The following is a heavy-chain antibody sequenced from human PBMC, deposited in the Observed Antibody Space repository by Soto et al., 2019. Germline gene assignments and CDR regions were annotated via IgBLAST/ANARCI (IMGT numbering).Heavy chain of an antibody. CDR3: ARVEGGSGWNHLDY. V-gene: IGHV4-59*01. CDR1: GGSISSYY. Sequence: SETLSLTCTVSGGSISSYYWSWIRQPPGKGLEWIGYIYYSGSTNYNPSLKSRVTISVDTSKNQFSLKLSSVTAADTAVYYCARVEGGSGWNHLDYLGQGTLVTVSS. J-gene: IGHJ4*02. D-gene: IGHD6-19*01. CDR2: IYYSGST.